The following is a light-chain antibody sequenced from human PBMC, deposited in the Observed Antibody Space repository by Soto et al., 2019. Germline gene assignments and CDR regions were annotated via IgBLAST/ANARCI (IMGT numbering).Light chain of an antibody. V-gene: IGKV3-15*01. CDR3: QQYNHWPSYT. CDR2: GAS. Sequence: EVVMTQSPATLSVSPGERATLSCRASQSISSNLAWYQQKAGQAPRLLMYGASTRATGVPARFSGSGSGTEFTLTISSLQSEDFAIYYGQQYNHWPSYTFGQGTKLEIK. J-gene: IGKJ2*01. CDR1: QSISSN.